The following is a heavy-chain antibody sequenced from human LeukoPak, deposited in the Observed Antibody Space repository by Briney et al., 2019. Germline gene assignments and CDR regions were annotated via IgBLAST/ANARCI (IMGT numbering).Heavy chain of an antibody. D-gene: IGHD3-16*01. CDR1: VFTFSDYN. CDR2: FCYLSSHV. J-gene: IGHJ4*02. V-gene: IGHV3-21*01. CDR3: GRAFPPLRTSSAGDL. Sequence: GGSLRHSSSASVFTFSDYNMNWVHEGPEGGVWRGSSFCYLSSHVYYGDSVKGRFSISSDNAKNSLYLQMNSLGAEDTAIYYCGRAFPPLRTSSAGDLWGQGILVTVSS.